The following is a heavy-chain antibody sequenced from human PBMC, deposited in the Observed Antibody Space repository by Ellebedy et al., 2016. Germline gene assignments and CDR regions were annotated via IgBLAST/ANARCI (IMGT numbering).Heavy chain of an antibody. CDR2: IYYTGTT. CDR3: ARIGCVSFGERPIDY. J-gene: IGHJ4*02. V-gene: IGHV4-59*01. Sequence: GSLRLSCIVSGGSISRYYWSWIRQPPGRGLEWIGNIYYTGTTNYNPSLQSRVTISLDTSKNQFSLRLTSVTAADTAVYYCARIGCVSFGERPIDYWGQGTLVTVSS. CDR1: GGSISRYY. D-gene: IGHD3-10*01.